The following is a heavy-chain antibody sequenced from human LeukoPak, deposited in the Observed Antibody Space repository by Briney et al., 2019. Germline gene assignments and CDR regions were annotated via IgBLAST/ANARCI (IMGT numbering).Heavy chain of an antibody. D-gene: IGHD3-22*01. V-gene: IGHV3-23*01. CDR3: AKEILRAYYYDSSGYRGMEY. CDR1: GFTFSSYA. J-gene: IGHJ4*02. CDR2: ISGSGGST. Sequence: GGSLRLSCAASGFTFSSYAMTWVRQAPGKGLEWVSAISGSGGSTYYADSVKGRFTISRDNSKNTLSLQMNSLRAEDTAVYYCAKEILRAYYYDSSGYRGMEYWGQGTLVTVSS.